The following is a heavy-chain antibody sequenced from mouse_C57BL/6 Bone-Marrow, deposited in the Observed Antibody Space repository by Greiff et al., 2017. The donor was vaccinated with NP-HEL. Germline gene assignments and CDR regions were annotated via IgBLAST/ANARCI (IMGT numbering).Heavy chain of an antibody. V-gene: IGHV7-3*01. CDR3: ARYNGLPAWFAY. J-gene: IGHJ3*01. CDR1: GFTFTDYY. Sequence: EVKLMESGGGLVQPGGSLSLSCAASGFTFTDYYMSWVRQPPGKALEWLGFIRNKANGYTTEYSVSVKGRFTISRDNSQRILYLQMNALRAEDSATYYCARYNGLPAWFAYWGQGTLVTVSA. CDR2: IRNKANGYTT. D-gene: IGHD2-4*01.